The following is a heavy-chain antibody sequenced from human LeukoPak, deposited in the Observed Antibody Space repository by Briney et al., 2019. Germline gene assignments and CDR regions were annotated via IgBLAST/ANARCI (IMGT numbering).Heavy chain of an antibody. CDR1: GGTFSSYA. CDR2: IIPILGIA. V-gene: IGHV1-69*04. Sequence: SVKVSCKASGGTFSSYAISGVRQAPGQGLGWMGRIIPILGIANYAQKFQGRGTITADKSTSTAYMELSSLRSEDTAVYYCARSAQYCSSTSCSGDYYYYGMDVWGQGTTVTVSS. J-gene: IGHJ6*02. D-gene: IGHD2-2*01. CDR3: ARSAQYCSSTSCSGDYYYYGMDV.